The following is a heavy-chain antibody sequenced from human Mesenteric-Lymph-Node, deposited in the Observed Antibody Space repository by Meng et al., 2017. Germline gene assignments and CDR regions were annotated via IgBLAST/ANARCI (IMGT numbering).Heavy chain of an antibody. D-gene: IGHD6-13*01. CDR3: ARDQSGSSWDYYGMDV. J-gene: IGHJ6*02. CDR2: LHSSGST. CDR1: GLTVSTNY. V-gene: IGHV3-53*05. Sequence: GGSLRLSCAASGLTVSTNYMTWVRQTPGKGLEWVSVLHSSGSTYYADSVKGRFTISRDNAKNTVYLHMNGLRVEDTAVYYCARDQSGSSWDYYGMDVWGQGTTVTVSS.